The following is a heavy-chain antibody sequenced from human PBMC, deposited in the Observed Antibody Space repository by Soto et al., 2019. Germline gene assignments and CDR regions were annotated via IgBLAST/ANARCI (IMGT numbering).Heavy chain of an antibody. Sequence: GASVKVSCKASGYTFTGYYMHWVRQAPGQGLEWMGWINPNGGGTNYAQKFQGWVTMTRDTSISTAYMELSRLRSDDTAVYYCARAGGLPLGELSLYYYDYWGQATLVTVSS. J-gene: IGHJ4*02. D-gene: IGHD3-16*02. CDR2: INPNGGGT. CDR1: GYTFTGYY. CDR3: ARAGGLPLGELSLYYYDY. V-gene: IGHV1-2*04.